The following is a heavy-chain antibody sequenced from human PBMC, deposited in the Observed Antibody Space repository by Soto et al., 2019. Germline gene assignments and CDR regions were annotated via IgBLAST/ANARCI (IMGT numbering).Heavy chain of an antibody. CDR3: ARDLEDYVKIFDY. D-gene: IGHD4-17*01. CDR1: GLTLSSYS. CDR2: ISSSSSYI. Sequence: GGSLRLACAAPGLTLSSYSMNWVRQAPGKGLEWVSSISSSSSYIYYADSVKGRFTISRENAKNSLYLQMNSLRAEDTAVYYFARDLEDYVKIFDYSGQGTLVTVSS. V-gene: IGHV3-21*01. J-gene: IGHJ4*02.